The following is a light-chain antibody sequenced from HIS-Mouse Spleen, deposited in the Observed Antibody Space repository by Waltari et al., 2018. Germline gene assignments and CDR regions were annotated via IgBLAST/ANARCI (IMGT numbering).Light chain of an antibody. Sequence: DFQITHSPSSLSPPLEARFPITCRASQGISTYLIWYQQKPGKAPKLLIYAAPSLQSGVPSRFSGSGSGTDFTLTISSLQPEDFATYYCQQSYSTPYTFGQGTKLEIK. V-gene: IGKV1-39*01. J-gene: IGKJ2*01. CDR2: AAP. CDR1: QGISTY. CDR3: QQSYSTPYT.